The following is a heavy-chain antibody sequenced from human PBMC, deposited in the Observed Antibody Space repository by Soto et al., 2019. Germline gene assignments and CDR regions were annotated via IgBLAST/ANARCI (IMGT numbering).Heavy chain of an antibody. CDR1: GFTFSDYY. D-gene: IGHD3-10*01. J-gene: IGHJ5*02. Sequence: VQLVESGGGLVKPGGSLRLSSAASGFTFSDYYMSWIRQAPGKVLEWVSYISSSGSTIYYADSVKGRFTISRDNAKNSLYLQMNSLRAEDTAVYYCARVKRDTWFGESYWFDPWGQGTLVTVSS. CDR2: ISSSGSTI. V-gene: IGHV3-11*01. CDR3: ARVKRDTWFGESYWFDP.